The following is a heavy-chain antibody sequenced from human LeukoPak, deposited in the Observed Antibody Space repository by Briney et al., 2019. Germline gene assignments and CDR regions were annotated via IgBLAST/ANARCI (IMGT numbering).Heavy chain of an antibody. D-gene: IGHD4-11*01. CDR1: GLTDSSYY. J-gene: IGHJ4*02. CDR3: ARGIGSTVFFDH. CDR2: MYSGGNT. V-gene: IGHV3-53*01. Sequence: GGSLRLSCAASGLTDSSYYMSWVRQARGKGLEWVSVMYSGGNTYYADSVKGRFTISRDKSKNTLYLQMNSLRAEDTAVYYCARGIGSTVFFDHWGQGTLVTVSS.